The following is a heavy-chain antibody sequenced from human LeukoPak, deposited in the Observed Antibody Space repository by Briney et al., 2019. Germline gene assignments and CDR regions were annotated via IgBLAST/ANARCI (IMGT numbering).Heavy chain of an antibody. Sequence: GGSLRLSCAASGFTFSSYAMHWVRQAPGKGLEWVAVISYDGSNKYYADSVKGRFTISRGNSKNTLYLQMNSLRAEDTAVYYCARDSYGLSHFDYWGQGTLVTVSS. D-gene: IGHD5-18*01. J-gene: IGHJ4*02. V-gene: IGHV3-30-3*01. CDR2: ISYDGSNK. CDR1: GFTFSSYA. CDR3: ARDSYGLSHFDY.